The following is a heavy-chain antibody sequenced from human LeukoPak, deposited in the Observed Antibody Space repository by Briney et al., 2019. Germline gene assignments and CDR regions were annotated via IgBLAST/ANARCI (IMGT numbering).Heavy chain of an antibody. CDR2: ISGSGGST. J-gene: IGHJ4*02. V-gene: IGHV3-23*01. Sequence: AGGSLRLSCAASGFTFSSYAMSWVRQAPGKGLEWVSAISGSGGSTYYADSVKGRFTISRDNSKNTLYLQMNSLRAEDTAVYYCAKAMIAVAAPYYFDYWGQGTLVTVSS. CDR1: GFTFSSYA. CDR3: AKAMIAVAAPYYFDY. D-gene: IGHD3-22*01.